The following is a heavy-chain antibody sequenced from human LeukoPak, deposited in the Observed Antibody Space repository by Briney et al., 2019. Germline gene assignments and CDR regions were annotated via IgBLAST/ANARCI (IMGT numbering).Heavy chain of an antibody. CDR1: GFIFSSYA. J-gene: IGHJ4*02. CDR3: AKDRSCINDVWHGDFDY. CDR2: ISGSGGST. V-gene: IGHV3-23*01. D-gene: IGHD2-8*01. Sequence: PRGALRLACAAPGFIFSSYAMGRGPQTPGKGLERVSTISGSGGSTYYAGSVKGRSTISRDNSKNTVYLKMNSLRAEDTAVYYCAKDRSCINDVWHGDFDYWGQGTLVTVSS.